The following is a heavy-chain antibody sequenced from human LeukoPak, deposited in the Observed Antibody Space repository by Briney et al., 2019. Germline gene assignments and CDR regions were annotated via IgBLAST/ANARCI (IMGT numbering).Heavy chain of an antibody. Sequence: PSETLSLTCTVSGGSISSYYWSWIRQPAGKGLEWIGRIYTSGSTNYNPSLKSRVTMSVDTSKNQFSLKLSSVTAADTAVYYCARHQRGYSGYDPNYYYYGMDVWGQGTTVTVSS. CDR3: ARHQRGYSGYDPNYYYYGMDV. J-gene: IGHJ6*02. D-gene: IGHD5-12*01. V-gene: IGHV4-4*07. CDR1: GGSISSYY. CDR2: IYTSGST.